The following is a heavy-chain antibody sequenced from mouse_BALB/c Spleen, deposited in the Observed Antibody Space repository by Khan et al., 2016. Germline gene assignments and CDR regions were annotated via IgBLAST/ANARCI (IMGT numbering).Heavy chain of an antibody. Sequence: EVQLQESGGGLVQPGGSLKLSCAASGFDFSRYWMSWVRQAPGKGLEWIGEINPDSSTINYTPSLKDKFIISRDNAKNTLYLQMRKVRSEDTVLYYCARAEYYGYLVNWGQGTLVTVSA. CDR1: GFDFSRYW. CDR2: INPDSSTI. V-gene: IGHV4-1*02. D-gene: IGHD1-1*01. J-gene: IGHJ3*01. CDR3: ARAEYYGYLVN.